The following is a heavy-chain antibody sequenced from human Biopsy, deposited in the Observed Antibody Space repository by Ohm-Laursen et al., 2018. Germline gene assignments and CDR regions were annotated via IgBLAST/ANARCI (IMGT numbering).Heavy chain of an antibody. CDR3: AHERRWRNFDY. J-gene: IGHJ4*02. Sequence: TQTLTLTCTFSGFSLSTTEVGVGWIRQPPGKALEWLALIYWSGDKRYSPSLKSRLTITKDTSKSQVVLTMTNMDPVDTATYYCAHERRWRNFDYWGQGTLATVSS. CDR2: IYWSGDK. CDR1: GFSLSTTEVG. V-gene: IGHV2-5*01. D-gene: IGHD4-23*01.